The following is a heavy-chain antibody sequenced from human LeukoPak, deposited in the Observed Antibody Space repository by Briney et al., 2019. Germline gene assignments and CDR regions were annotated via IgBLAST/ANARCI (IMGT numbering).Heavy chain of an antibody. CDR1: GGTFSSYA. D-gene: IGHD3-9*01. CDR2: IIPIFGTA. CDR3: ANTIYDVLTGYPYYYYGMDV. V-gene: IGHV1-69*06. J-gene: IGHJ6*04. Sequence: SVKVSCKASGGTFSSYAISRVRQAPGQGLEWMGGIIPIFGTANYAQKFQGRVTITADKSTSTAYMELSSLRSEDTAVYYCANTIYDVLTGYPYYYYGMDVWDKGTTVTVSS.